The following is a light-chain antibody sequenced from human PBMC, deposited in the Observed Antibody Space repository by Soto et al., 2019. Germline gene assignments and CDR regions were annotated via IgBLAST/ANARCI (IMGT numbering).Light chain of an antibody. CDR2: GAS. J-gene: IGKJ2*01. CDR3: QHYNNWPPYT. V-gene: IGKV3D-15*01. CDR1: QRISSN. Sequence: EIVTTQSPDTLSVSPGERATLSCRASQRISSNLAWYQQKPGQAPRLLIYGASTRATGVPARFSGSGSETDFTLTISNLQSEDCAVYYCQHYNNWPPYTFGQGTKVDIK.